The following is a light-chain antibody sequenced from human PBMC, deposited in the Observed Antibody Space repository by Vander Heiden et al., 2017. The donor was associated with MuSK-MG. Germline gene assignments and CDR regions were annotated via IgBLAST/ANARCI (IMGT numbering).Light chain of an antibody. J-gene: IGLJ2*01. V-gene: IGLV2-14*01. CDR3: SSHTSSTTLAI. CDR1: SSDIGGYNY. CDR2: EVS. Sequence: SALTQPASLSGSPGQSITISCTGTSSDIGGYNYVSWYQQHPGKAPKLMIYEVSDRPSGVSNRFSGSKSGNTASLTISGLQAEDEADYYCSSHTSSTTLAIFGGGTKLTVL.